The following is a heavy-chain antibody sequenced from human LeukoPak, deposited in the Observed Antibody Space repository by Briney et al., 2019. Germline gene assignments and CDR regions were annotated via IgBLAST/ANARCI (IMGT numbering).Heavy chain of an antibody. CDR2: IYSGGST. Sequence: GGSLRLSCAASGFSVTSNYMSWVRQAPGKGPEWVSVIYSGGSTYYADSVKGRFTISRHNSENSLYLQMNSLRAEDTAVYFCARGKNVLDFWGQGTLVTVSS. J-gene: IGHJ4*02. CDR3: ARGKNVLDF. D-gene: IGHD2/OR15-2a*01. CDR1: GFSVTSNY. V-gene: IGHV3-53*04.